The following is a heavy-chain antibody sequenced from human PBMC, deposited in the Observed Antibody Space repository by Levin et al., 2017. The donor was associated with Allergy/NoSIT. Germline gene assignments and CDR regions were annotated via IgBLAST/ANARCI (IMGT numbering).Heavy chain of an antibody. V-gene: IGHV6-1*01. Sequence: SQTLSLTCAISWDRVFSNTAAWNWIRQSPSRGLEWLGRTYYRSKWINEYAESVKSRVSVNPDTSKNQFSLHLSSVTPDDTAVYYCTRDPGRGYGMDVWGQGTTVTVSS. CDR1: WDRVFSNTAA. J-gene: IGHJ6*02. CDR3: TRDPGRGYGMDV. CDR2: TYYRSKWIN.